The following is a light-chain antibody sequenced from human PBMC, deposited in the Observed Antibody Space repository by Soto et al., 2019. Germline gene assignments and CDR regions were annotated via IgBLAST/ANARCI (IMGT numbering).Light chain of an antibody. CDR2: EVS. J-gene: IGLJ1*01. CDR1: SSDVGGYDY. V-gene: IGLV2-14*01. Sequence: ALTQPASVSGSPGQSITISCTGTSSDVGGYDYVSWYQLHPGKAPKLMVFEVSNRPSGVSYRFSGSKSGNTASLSISGLQAEDEADYFCSSYSISTAYLFGTGTKVTVL. CDR3: SSYSISTAYL.